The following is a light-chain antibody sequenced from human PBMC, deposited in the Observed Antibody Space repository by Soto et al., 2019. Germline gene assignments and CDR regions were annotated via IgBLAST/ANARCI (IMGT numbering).Light chain of an antibody. V-gene: IGLV2-14*01. CDR3: SAYTTSSSWL. CDR1: SSDVGAYNY. CDR2: EVS. Sequence: QSLLTHPASVSGSPGLSITISCTGTSSDVGAYNYVSWFQQHPGKAPKLMIFEVSNRPSGVSNRFSGSKSGNTASLTISGLQAEDEADYYCSAYTTSSSWLFGGGTKVTVL. J-gene: IGLJ3*02.